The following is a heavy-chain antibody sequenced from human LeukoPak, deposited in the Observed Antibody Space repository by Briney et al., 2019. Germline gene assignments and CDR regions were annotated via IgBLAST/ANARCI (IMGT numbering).Heavy chain of an antibody. J-gene: IGHJ4*02. Sequence: GGSLRLSCAASGFTFSSYAMSWVRQAPGKGLERVSAISGSGGSTYYADSVKGRFTISRDNSKNTLYLQMNSLRAEDTAVYYCAKQISSGYYYGYFDYWGQGTLVTVSS. CDR1: GFTFSSYA. V-gene: IGHV3-23*01. CDR3: AKQISSGYYYGYFDY. D-gene: IGHD3-22*01. CDR2: ISGSGGST.